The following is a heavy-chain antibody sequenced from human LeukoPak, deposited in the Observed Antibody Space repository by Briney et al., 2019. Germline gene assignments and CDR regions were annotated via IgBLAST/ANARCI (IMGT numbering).Heavy chain of an antibody. D-gene: IGHD6-19*01. CDR1: GFTFSSYA. CDR2: ISYDGSNK. CDR3: ARVPGSSGYYDY. Sequence: GGSLRLSCAASGFTFSSYAMHWVRQAPGRGLEWVAVISYDGSNKYYADSVKGRFTISRDNSKNSLYLQMNSLRAEDTAKYYCARVPGSSGYYDYWDQGTLVTVSS. J-gene: IGHJ4*02. V-gene: IGHV3-30-3*01.